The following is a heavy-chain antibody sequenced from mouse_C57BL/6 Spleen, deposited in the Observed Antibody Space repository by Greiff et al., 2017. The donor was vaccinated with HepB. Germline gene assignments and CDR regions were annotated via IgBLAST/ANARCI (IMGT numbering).Heavy chain of an antibody. V-gene: IGHV1-52*01. J-gene: IGHJ4*01. CDR3: AREGKIYDGYSHAMDY. CDR1: GYTFTSYW. Sequence: QVQLQQSGAELVRPGSSVKLSCKASGYTFTSYWMHWVKQRPIQGLEWIGNIDPSDSETHYNQKFKDKATLTVDKSSSTAYMQLSSLTSEDSAVYYCAREGKIYDGYSHAMDYWGQGTSVTVSS. CDR2: IDPSDSET. D-gene: IGHD2-3*01.